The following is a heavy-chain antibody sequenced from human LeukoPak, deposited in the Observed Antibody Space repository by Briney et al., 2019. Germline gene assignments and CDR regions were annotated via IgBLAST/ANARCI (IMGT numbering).Heavy chain of an antibody. CDR1: GFTFGDYA. Sequence: KSGGSLRLSCTASGFTFGDYAMSWFRQAPGRGLEWVGFIRSKAYGGTTEYAASVKGRFTISRDDSKSIAYLQMNTLKTEDTAVYYCGTSCYRYSSSPDYWGQGTLVTVSS. CDR2: IRSKAYGGTT. D-gene: IGHD2-2*01. J-gene: IGHJ4*02. CDR3: GTSCYRYSSSPDY. V-gene: IGHV3-49*05.